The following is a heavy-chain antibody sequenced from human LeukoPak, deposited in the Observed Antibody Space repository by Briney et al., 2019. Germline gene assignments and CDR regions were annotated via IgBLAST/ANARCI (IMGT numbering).Heavy chain of an antibody. J-gene: IGHJ4*02. CDR2: ISSSGSTI. V-gene: IGHV3-11*04. D-gene: IGHD3-22*01. CDR1: GFTFSDYY. CDR3: ARVTNHHYYDSSGYLSY. Sequence: GGSLRLSCAASGFTFSDYYMSWIRQAPGKGLEWVSCISSSGSTIYYADSVKGRFTISRDNAKNSLYLQMNSLRAEDTAVYYCARVTNHHYYDSSGYLSYWGQGTLVTVSS.